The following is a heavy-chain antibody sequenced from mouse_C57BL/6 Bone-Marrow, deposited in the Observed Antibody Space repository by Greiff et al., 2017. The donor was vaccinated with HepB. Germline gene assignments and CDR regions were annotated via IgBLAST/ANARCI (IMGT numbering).Heavy chain of an antibody. Sequence: QVQLKQPGAELVKPGASVKLSCKASGYTFTSYWMHWVKQRPGQGLEWIGMIHPNSGSTNYNEKFKSKATLTVDKSSSTAYMQLSSLTSEDSAVYYCARGELFDYYGSRGDYFDYWGQGTTLTVSS. CDR1: GYTFTSYW. CDR2: IHPNSGST. D-gene: IGHD1-1*01. V-gene: IGHV1-64*01. J-gene: IGHJ2*01. CDR3: ARGELFDYYGSRGDYFDY.